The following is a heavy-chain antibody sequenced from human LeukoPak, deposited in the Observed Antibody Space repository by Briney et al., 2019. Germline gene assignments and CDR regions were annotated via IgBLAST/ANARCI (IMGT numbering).Heavy chain of an antibody. CDR1: GYTFTGYY. J-gene: IGHJ6*03. D-gene: IGHD3-10*01. V-gene: IGHV1-2*02. CDR3: ARESRFGELSHYYYYYMDV. Sequence: GASVKVSCTASGYTFTGYYMHWVRQAPGQGLEWMGWINPNSGGTNYAQKFQGRVTMTRDTSISTAYMELSRLRSDDTAVYYCARESRFGELSHYYYYYMDVWGKGTTVTVSS. CDR2: INPNSGGT.